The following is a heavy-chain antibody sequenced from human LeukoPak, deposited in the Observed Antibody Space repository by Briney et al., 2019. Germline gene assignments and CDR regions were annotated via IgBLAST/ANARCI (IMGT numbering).Heavy chain of an antibody. V-gene: IGHV4-34*01. CDR2: INHSGST. CDR3: ARQSRYSSSWGAFDI. J-gene: IGHJ3*02. Sequence: SETLSLTCAVYGGSFSGYYWTWIRQPPGKGLEWIGEINHSGSTNYNPSLKSRVTISVDTSKSQFSLKLISVTATDTAVHYCARQSRYSSSWGAFDIWGQGTMVTVSS. CDR1: GGSFSGYY. D-gene: IGHD6-6*01.